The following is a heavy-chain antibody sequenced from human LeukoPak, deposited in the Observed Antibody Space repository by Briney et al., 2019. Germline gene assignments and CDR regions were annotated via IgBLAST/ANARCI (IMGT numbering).Heavy chain of an antibody. CDR3: ARQWLVLGYYYYGMDV. CDR2: IYYSGST. D-gene: IGHD6-19*01. Sequence: SETLSLTCTVSGGFISGSSYYWGWIRQPPGKGLEWIGSIYYSGSTYYNPSLKSRVTISVDTSKNQFSLKLSSVTAADTAVYYCARQWLVLGYYYYGMDVWGQGTTVTVSS. CDR1: GGFISGSSYY. V-gene: IGHV4-39*01. J-gene: IGHJ6*02.